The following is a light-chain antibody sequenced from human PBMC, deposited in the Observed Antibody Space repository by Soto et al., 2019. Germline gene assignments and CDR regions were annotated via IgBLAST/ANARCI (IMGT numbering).Light chain of an antibody. CDR1: QGIRSE. V-gene: IGKV1-6*01. CDR2: AAS. J-gene: IGKJ1*01. Sequence: AIQMTQSPSSLSASVGDRVTITFRASQGIRSELAWYQQKPGKAPNLLIYAASTLQSGVPSRFSGSGSGTDFTLTISSLQPEDFATYYCLHDYNYPRTFGQGTKV. CDR3: LHDYNYPRT.